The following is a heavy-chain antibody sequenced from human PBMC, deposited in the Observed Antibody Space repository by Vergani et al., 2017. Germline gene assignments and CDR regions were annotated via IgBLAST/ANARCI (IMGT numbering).Heavy chain of an antibody. CDR1: GYSFTSYW. CDR3: ARSIVVVPAAIGFGLGFDP. J-gene: IGHJ5*02. D-gene: IGHD2-2*01. CDR2: IYPGDSDT. Sequence: EVQLVQSGAEVKKPGESLKISCKGSGYSFTSYWIGWVRQMPGKGLEWMGIIYPGDSDTRYSPSFQGQVTISADKSISTAYLQWSSLKASDTAMYYCARSIVVVPAAIGFGLGFDPWGQVTLVTVSS. V-gene: IGHV5-51*01.